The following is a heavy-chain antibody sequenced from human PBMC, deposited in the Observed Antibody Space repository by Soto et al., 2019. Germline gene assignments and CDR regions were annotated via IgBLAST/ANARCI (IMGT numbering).Heavy chain of an antibody. CDR1: GGSINNYY. CDR3: ARRYGGNFDY. D-gene: IGHD1-26*01. CDR2: IYYSGST. J-gene: IGHJ4*02. V-gene: IGHV4-59*01. Sequence: TLSLTCTVSGGSINNYYWSWIRQPPGKGLEWIGYIYYSGSTNYNPSLKSRVTISVDTSKNQFSLKLSSVTAADTAVYYCARRYGGNFDYWGQGTLVTVSS.